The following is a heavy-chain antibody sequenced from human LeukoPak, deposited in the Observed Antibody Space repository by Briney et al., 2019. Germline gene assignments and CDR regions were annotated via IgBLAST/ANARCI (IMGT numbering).Heavy chain of an antibody. V-gene: IGHV4-39*07. CDR1: GGSISSSSYY. CDR3: ASRNGYSSSWQSYYFDY. Sequence: SETLSLTCTVSGGSISSSSYYWGWIRQPPGKGLEWIGSIYHSGSTYYNPSLKSRVTIAVETSKNQFSLKLSSVTAADKAVYYCASRNGYSSSWQSYYFDYWGQGTLVTVSS. D-gene: IGHD6-13*01. CDR2: IYHSGST. J-gene: IGHJ4*02.